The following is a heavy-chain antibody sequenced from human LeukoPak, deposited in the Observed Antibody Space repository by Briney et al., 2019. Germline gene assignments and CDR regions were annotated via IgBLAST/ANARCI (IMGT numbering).Heavy chain of an antibody. CDR2: IRYDGSNE. Sequence: GGSLRLSCAASGFTFSSYGMHWVRQAPGKGLEWVAFIRYDGSNEYYADPVKGRFTISRDNSKYTLYLQMNSLRADDTAVYYCAKQRPGTPSGLDYWGQGTLVTVSS. J-gene: IGHJ4*02. V-gene: IGHV3-30*02. D-gene: IGHD3-10*01. CDR3: AKQRPGTPSGLDY. CDR1: GFTFSSYG.